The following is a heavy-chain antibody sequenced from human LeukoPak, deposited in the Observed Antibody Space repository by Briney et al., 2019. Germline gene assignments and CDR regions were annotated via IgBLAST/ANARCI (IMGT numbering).Heavy chain of an antibody. CDR3: ARDADYDLYYYGMDV. CDR1: GFTFSSYG. J-gene: IGHJ6*02. Sequence: GGSLRLSCAASGFTFSSYGMHWVRQAPGKGLEWVAVIWYDGSNKYYADSVKGRFTISRDNAKNSLYLQMNSLRAEDTAVYYCARDADYDLYYYGMDVWGQGTTVTVSS. V-gene: IGHV3-33*01. D-gene: IGHD3-3*01. CDR2: IWYDGSNK.